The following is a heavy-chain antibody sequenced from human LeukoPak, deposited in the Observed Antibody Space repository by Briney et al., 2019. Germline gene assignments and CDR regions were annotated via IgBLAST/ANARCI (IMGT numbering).Heavy chain of an antibody. V-gene: IGHV3-30*03. J-gene: IGHJ6*02. CDR2: ISYDGSNK. CDR3: ARYGDPYYYSYGMDV. D-gene: IGHD4-17*01. Sequence: GRSLRLSCAASGFTFSSYGMHWVRQAPGKGLEWVAVISYDGSNKYYADSVKGRFTISRDNSKNTLYLQMNSLRAEDTAVYYCARYGDPYYYSYGMDVWGQGTTVTVSS. CDR1: GFTFSSYG.